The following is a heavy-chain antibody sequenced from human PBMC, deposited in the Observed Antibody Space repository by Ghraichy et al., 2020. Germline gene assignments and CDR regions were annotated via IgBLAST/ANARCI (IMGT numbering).Heavy chain of an antibody. V-gene: IGHV3-7*01. CDR3: ARTSYYDTT. J-gene: IGHJ5*02. CDR2: INQDGSEK. CDR1: GFRFNSYW. D-gene: IGHD3-22*01. Sequence: GGSLRLSCAASGFRFNSYWMSWVRQAPGKGLEWVANINQDGSEKYYVDSVKGRFAISRDNAKNSLYLQMNSLRAEDTAMYYCARTSYYDTTWGQGTLVTVSS.